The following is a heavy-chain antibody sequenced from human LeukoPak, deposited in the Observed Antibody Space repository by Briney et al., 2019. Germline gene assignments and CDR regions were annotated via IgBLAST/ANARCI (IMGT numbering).Heavy chain of an antibody. CDR2: INPNSGGT. D-gene: IGHD2-2*01. CDR3: ARDWCRSTSCYPGEDSMDV. J-gene: IGHJ6*02. CDR1: GYTFTGYY. V-gene: IGHV1-2*02. Sequence: GASVKVSCKASGYTFTGYYMHWVRQAPGQGLEWMGWINPNSGGTNYAQKFQGRVTMTRDTSISTAYMELSRLRSDDTAVYYCARDWCRSTSCYPGEDSMDVWGQGTTVTLSS.